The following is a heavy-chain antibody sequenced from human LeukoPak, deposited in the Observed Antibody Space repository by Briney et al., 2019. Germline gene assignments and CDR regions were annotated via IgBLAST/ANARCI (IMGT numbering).Heavy chain of an antibody. V-gene: IGHV3-30*02. J-gene: IGHJ4*02. CDR2: IRYDGSSA. D-gene: IGHD4/OR15-4a*01. CDR3: ARRAGAYSHPYDY. Sequence: PGGSLRLSCAASGFTFSNYAMHWVRQAPGKGLEWVAYIRYDGSSAYYADFVKGRFTISRDNSKNTLYLQMHSLRAEDTAVYYCARRAGAYSHPYDYWGQGTLVTVSS. CDR1: GFTFSNYA.